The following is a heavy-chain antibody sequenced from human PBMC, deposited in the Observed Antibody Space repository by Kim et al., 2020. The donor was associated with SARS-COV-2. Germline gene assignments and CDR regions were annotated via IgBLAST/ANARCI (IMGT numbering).Heavy chain of an antibody. CDR3: ARGRRRRDIVVVVAATNWFDP. CDR2: INHSGST. D-gene: IGHD2-15*01. CDR1: GGSFSGYY. V-gene: IGHV4-34*01. J-gene: IGHJ5*02. Sequence: SDTLSLTCAVYGGSFSGYYWSWIRQPPGKGLEWIGEINHSGSTNYNPSLKSRVTISVDTSKNQFSLKLSSVTAADTAVYYCARGRRRRDIVVVVAATNWFDPWGQGTLVTVSS.